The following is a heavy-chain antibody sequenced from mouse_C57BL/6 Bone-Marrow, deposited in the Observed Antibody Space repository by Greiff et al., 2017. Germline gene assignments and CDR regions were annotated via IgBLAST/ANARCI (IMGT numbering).Heavy chain of an antibody. V-gene: IGHV5-17*01. Sequence: EVHLVESGGGLVKPGGSLKLSCAASGFTFSDYGMHWVRQAPEKGLEWVAYISSGSSTIYYADTVKGRFTISRDNAKNTLFLQMTSLRSEDTAMYYCARALTGTGWFAYWGQGTLVTVSA. CDR1: GFTFSDYG. CDR2: ISSGSSTI. CDR3: ARALTGTGWFAY. D-gene: IGHD4-1*01. J-gene: IGHJ3*01.